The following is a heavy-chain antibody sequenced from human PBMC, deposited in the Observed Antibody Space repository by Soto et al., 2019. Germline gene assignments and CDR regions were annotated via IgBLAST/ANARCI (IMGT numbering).Heavy chain of an antibody. CDR3: ARDFRPSDSTSEWFDS. D-gene: IGHD6-13*01. Sequence: SVKVSCKASGGTFSSYAISWVRHAPGQGLEWMGGIIPIFGTANYAQNFQGRVTITADESTNTAYMQLSSLRSEDTAVYYCARDFRPSDSTSEWFDSWGQGTLVTVSS. V-gene: IGHV1-69*13. CDR2: IIPIFGTA. CDR1: GGTFSSYA. J-gene: IGHJ5*01.